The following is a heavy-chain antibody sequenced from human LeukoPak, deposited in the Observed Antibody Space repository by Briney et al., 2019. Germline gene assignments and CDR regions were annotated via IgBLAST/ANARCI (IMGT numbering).Heavy chain of an antibody. CDR1: GFTFSDYY. D-gene: IGHD5-12*01. Sequence: GGSLRLSRAASGFTFSDYYMSWIRQAPGKGLEWVSYISSSGSNIYYADSVKGRFTISRDNSKNTLYLQMNSLRAEDTAVYYCAKVLRWTSGLREHDAFDIWGQGTMVTVSS. CDR2: ISSSGSNI. J-gene: IGHJ3*02. CDR3: AKVLRWTSGLREHDAFDI. V-gene: IGHV3-11*01.